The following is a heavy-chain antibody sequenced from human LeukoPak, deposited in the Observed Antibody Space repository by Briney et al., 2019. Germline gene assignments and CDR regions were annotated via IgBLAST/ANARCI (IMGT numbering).Heavy chain of an antibody. Sequence: SCKVSGYTLTELSMHWVRQAPGKGLEWVAVISYDGSNKYYADSVKGRFTISRDNSKNTLYLQMNSLRAEDTAVYYCASGGDSSGYYGIDAFDIWGQGTMVTVSS. CDR1: GYTLTELS. D-gene: IGHD3-22*01. CDR2: ISYDGSNK. J-gene: IGHJ3*02. V-gene: IGHV3-30-3*01. CDR3: ASGGDSSGYYGIDAFDI.